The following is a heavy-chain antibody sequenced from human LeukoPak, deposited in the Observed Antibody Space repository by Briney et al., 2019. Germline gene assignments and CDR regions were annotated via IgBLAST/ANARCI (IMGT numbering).Heavy chain of an antibody. V-gene: IGHV3-21*01. D-gene: IGHD3-10*01. CDR2: ISSSSSYI. CDR1: GFTFSSYS. CDR3: ARDRLKREYYGSGSYDI. J-gene: IGHJ3*02. Sequence: PGGSLRLSCAASGFTFSSYSMNWVRQAPGKGLEWVSSISSSSSYIYYADSVKGRFTISRDNAKNSLYLQMNSLRAEDTAVYYCARDRLKREYYGSGSYDIWGQGTMVTVSS.